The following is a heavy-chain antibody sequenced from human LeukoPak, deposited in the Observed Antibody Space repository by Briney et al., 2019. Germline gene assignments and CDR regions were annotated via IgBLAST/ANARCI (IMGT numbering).Heavy chain of an antibody. J-gene: IGHJ4*02. V-gene: IGHV4-4*07. CDR3: ARGTDSYYDSSGYYPFDY. CDR1: GGPISSYY. D-gene: IGHD3-22*01. Sequence: PSETLSLTCTVSGGPISSYYWSWIRQPAGKGLEWIGRIYTGGSTKYNPSLKSRLTMSIDTSKNQFSLKLSSVTAADTAVYYCARGTDSYYDSSGYYPFDYWGQGTLVTVSS. CDR2: IYTGGST.